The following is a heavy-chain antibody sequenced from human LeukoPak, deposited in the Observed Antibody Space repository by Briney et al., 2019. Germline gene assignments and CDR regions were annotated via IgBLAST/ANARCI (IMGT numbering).Heavy chain of an antibody. J-gene: IGHJ4*02. D-gene: IGHD3-3*01. CDR2: ISGSGGST. Sequence: GGSLRPSCAASGFTFSSYAMSWVRQAPGKGLEWVSAISGSGGSTYYADSVKGRFTISRDNSKNTLYLQMNSLRAEDTAVYYCAKWAFYDFWSGYYWYYFDYWGQGTLVTVSS. V-gene: IGHV3-23*01. CDR1: GFTFSSYA. CDR3: AKWAFYDFWSGYYWYYFDY.